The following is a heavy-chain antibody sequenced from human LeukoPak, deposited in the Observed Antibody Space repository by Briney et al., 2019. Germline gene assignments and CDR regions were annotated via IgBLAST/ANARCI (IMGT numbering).Heavy chain of an antibody. D-gene: IGHD4-17*01. CDR2: ISSSSGYI. CDR3: ARGYGDQTCDY. V-gene: IGHV3-21*01. J-gene: IGHJ4*02. CDR1: GFTFSSYT. Sequence: GSLRLSCAASGFTFSSYTMNWVRQAPGKGLEWVSSISSSSGYIYYADSVKGRFTISRDNAKNSLYLQMNSLRAEDTAVYYCARGYGDQTCDYWGQGTLVTVSS.